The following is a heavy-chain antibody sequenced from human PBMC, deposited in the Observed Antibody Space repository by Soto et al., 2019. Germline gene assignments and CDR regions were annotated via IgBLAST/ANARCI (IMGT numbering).Heavy chain of an antibody. J-gene: IGHJ1*01. V-gene: IGHV4-34*01. Sequence: QVQLQQWGAGLLKPSETLSLTCAVYGGSFSGYYWSWIRQPPGKGLEWIGEINHSGSTNYNPSLKCLVTLSVDTPMNQFSLKLSSVTAADTAVYYCARARRTRYQLPQGEYFQHWGQGTLVTVSS. CDR2: INHSGST. D-gene: IGHD2-2*01. CDR3: ARARRTRYQLPQGEYFQH. CDR1: GGSFSGYY.